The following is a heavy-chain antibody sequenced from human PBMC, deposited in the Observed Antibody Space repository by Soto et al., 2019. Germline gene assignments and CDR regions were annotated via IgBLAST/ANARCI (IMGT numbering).Heavy chain of an antibody. Sequence: EVQLLESGGGLVQPGGSLRLSCAASGFTFSSYAMSWVRQAPGKGLEWVSAISGIGGSTYYADSVKGQFTISSDNSKNTLYQQMNSLRAEDTAVYYCAKPYPILTGCRVTFSPLWFDPWGQGTLVTVSS. CDR2: ISGIGGST. CDR3: AKPYPILTGCRVTFSPLWFDP. J-gene: IGHJ5*02. V-gene: IGHV3-23*01. D-gene: IGHD3-9*01. CDR1: GFTFSSYA.